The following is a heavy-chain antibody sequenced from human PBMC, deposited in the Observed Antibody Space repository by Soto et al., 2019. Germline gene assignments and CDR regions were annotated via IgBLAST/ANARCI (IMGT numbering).Heavy chain of an antibody. CDR2: IIYDGSTK. J-gene: IGHJ4*02. Sequence: QVQLVESGGGVVQPGRSLRLSCAASGFTFSSYGMHLVRQAPGKGLEWVAAIIYDGSTKYYADSVKGRFTISRDNSKSTLYLQMNSLRAEDTAVYYCSKDRMGAWVRGYFDDWGQATLVNVSS. CDR3: SKDRMGAWVRGYFDD. D-gene: IGHD3-10*01. CDR1: GFTFSSYG. V-gene: IGHV3-30*18.